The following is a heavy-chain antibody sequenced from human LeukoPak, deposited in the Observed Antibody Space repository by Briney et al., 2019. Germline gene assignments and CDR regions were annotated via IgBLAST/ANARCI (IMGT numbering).Heavy chain of an antibody. CDR2: MYHSGST. J-gene: IGHJ3*02. CDR1: GGSISSGGYS. CDR3: ARDGLDGDDAFDI. Sequence: PSQTLSLTCAVSGGSISSGGYSWSWIRQPPGKGLEWIGYMYHSGSTYYNPSLTSRVTISVDTSKNQFSLKLSSVTAADTAVYYSARDGLDGDDAFDIWGQGTMVTVSS. D-gene: IGHD4-17*01. V-gene: IGHV4-30-2*01.